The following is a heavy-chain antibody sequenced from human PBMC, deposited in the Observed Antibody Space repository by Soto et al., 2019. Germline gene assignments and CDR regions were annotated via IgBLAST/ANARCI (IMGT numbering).Heavy chain of an antibody. CDR2: ISYDGSNK. V-gene: IGHV3-30*18. CDR1: GFTFSSYG. D-gene: IGHD3-22*01. J-gene: IGHJ4*02. Sequence: QPGGSLRLSXAASGFTFSSYGMHWVRQAPGKGLEWVAVISYDGSNKYYADSVKGQFTISRDNSKNTLYLQMNSLRAEDTAVYYCAKDHYDRSGYYRPLPLDYWGQGTLVTVSS. CDR3: AKDHYDRSGYYRPLPLDY.